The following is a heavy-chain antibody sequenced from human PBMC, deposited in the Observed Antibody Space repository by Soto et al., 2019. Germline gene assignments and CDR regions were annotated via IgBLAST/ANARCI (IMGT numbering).Heavy chain of an antibody. CDR3: ARADYGDYPLDYYGMDV. CDR2: ISAYNGNT. J-gene: IGHJ6*02. CDR1: GYTFTSYG. V-gene: IGHV1-18*01. D-gene: IGHD4-17*01. Sequence: QVQLVQSGAEVKKPGASVKVSCKASGYTFTSYGISWVRQAPGQGLEWMGWISAYNGNTNYAQKLQGRVTMTTDTSTSTAYMELRSLRSDDTAVYYCARADYGDYPLDYYGMDVWGQGTTGTVSS.